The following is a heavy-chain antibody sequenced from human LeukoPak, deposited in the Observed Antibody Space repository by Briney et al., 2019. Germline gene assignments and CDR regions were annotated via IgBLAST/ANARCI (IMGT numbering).Heavy chain of an antibody. CDR3: AKWGDFDVLTGYYVPDF. CDR1: GFTFSNYA. Sequence: PGGSLRLSCAASGFTFSNYAMSWVRQAPGKGLEWVSAITGSGGNTYYADSVKGRFTISRDNSKNTLHLQMNSLRAEDTAVYYCAKWGDFDVLTGYYVPDFWGQGTLVTVSS. V-gene: IGHV3-23*01. D-gene: IGHD3-9*01. J-gene: IGHJ4*02. CDR2: ITGSGGNT.